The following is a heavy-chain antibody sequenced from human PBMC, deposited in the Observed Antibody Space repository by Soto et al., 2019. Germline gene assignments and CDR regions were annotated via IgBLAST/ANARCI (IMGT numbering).Heavy chain of an antibody. Sequence: SETLSLTCAVYGGSFSGYYWSWIRQPPGKGLEWIGEINHSGSTNYNPSLKSRVTISVDTSKNQFSLKLSSVTAADTAVYYCARSKPNYDFWSGYYHYYYYYMDVWGKGTTVTVSS. V-gene: IGHV4-34*01. CDR1: GGSFSGYY. CDR2: INHSGST. D-gene: IGHD3-3*01. J-gene: IGHJ6*03. CDR3: ARSKPNYDFWSGYYHYYYYYMDV.